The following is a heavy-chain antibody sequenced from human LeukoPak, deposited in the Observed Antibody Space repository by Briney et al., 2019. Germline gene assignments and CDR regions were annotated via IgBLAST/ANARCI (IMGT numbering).Heavy chain of an antibody. CDR3: ARDPYGYP. CDR2: INHSGST. CDR1: GGSFSGYY. D-gene: IGHD3-16*01. Sequence: SETLSLTCAVYGGSFSGYYWSWIRQPPGKGLEWIGEINHSGSTNYNPSLKSRVTISVDKSKNQFSLKLSSVTAADTAVYYCARDPYGYPVGQGTLVTVSS. V-gene: IGHV4-34*01. J-gene: IGHJ5*02.